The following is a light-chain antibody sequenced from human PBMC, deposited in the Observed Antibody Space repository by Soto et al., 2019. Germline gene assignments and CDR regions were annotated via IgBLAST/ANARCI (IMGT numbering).Light chain of an antibody. J-gene: IGLJ2*01. CDR2: DVS. V-gene: IGLV2-11*01. CDR1: SSDVGNYNY. Sequence: QSALTQPRSVSGSPGQSVTISCTGTSSDVGNYNYVSWYQQHPGKAPKVMIYDVSKRPSGVPDRFSGSKSGNTASLTISGLQAEDGADYYCCSYAGSYSLVFGGGTKVTVL. CDR3: CSYAGSYSLV.